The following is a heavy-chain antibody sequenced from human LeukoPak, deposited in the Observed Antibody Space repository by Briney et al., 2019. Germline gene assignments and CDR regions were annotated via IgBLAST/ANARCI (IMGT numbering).Heavy chain of an antibody. D-gene: IGHD6-13*01. CDR3: ARDRVAAAGRGIDY. CDR1: GFTFSSYW. V-gene: IGHV3-21*01. J-gene: IGHJ4*02. CDR2: ISSSSSYI. Sequence: PGGSLRLSCAASGFTFSSYWMSWVRQAPGKGLEWVSSISSSSSYIYYADSVKGRFTISRDNAKNSLYLQMNSLRAEDTAVYYCARDRVAAAGRGIDYWGQGTLVTVSS.